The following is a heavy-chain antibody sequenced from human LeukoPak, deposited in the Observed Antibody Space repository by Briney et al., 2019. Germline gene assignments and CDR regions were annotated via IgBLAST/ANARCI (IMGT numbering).Heavy chain of an antibody. CDR2: IEYEGGYNQ. Sequence: PGGSLRLSCVASGFTFSTYGMHWVRQAPGKGLDWVAFIEYEGGYNQYYTDSVKGRFTISRDNSRNTLYLQMNYLRAEDTAFHYCAKDKEYASGSYPIEYWGQGTLVTVSS. CDR1: GFTFSTYG. CDR3: AKDKEYASGSYPIEY. V-gene: IGHV3-30*02. D-gene: IGHD3-10*01. J-gene: IGHJ4*02.